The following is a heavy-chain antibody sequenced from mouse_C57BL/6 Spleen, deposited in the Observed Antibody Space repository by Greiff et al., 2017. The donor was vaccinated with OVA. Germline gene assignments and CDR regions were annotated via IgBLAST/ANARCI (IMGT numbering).Heavy chain of an antibody. CDR1: GYTFTNYW. CDR3: ARGDYYGSRGMDY. Sequence: QVQLQQSGAELVRPGTSVKMSCKASGYTFTNYWIGWAKQRPGHGLEWIGDIYPGGGYTNYNEKFKGKATLTADKSSSTAYMQFSSLTSEDSAIYYCARGDYYGSRGMDYWGQGTSVTVSS. CDR2: IYPGGGYT. D-gene: IGHD1-1*01. V-gene: IGHV1-63*01. J-gene: IGHJ4*01.